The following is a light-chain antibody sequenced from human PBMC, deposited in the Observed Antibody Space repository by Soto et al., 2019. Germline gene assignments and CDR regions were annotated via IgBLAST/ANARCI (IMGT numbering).Light chain of an antibody. V-gene: IGKV3-15*01. CDR3: QQYNNWPWT. Sequence: EIVMTESPATLSVSPGRRATLSCRASQSVSSNLAWYQQKPGQAPRLLIYGASTRATGIPARFSGSGSGTEFTLTISSLQSEDFAVYYCQQYNNWPWTFGQGTKVDIK. CDR1: QSVSSN. J-gene: IGKJ1*01. CDR2: GAS.